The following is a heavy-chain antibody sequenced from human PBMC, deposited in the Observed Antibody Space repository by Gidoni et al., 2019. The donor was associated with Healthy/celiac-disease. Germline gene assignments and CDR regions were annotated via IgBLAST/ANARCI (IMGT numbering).Heavy chain of an antibody. CDR2: ISYDGSNK. D-gene: IGHD3-22*01. J-gene: IGHJ6*02. CDR3: ARGRLGTGYYDSSGYSYYYYYGMDV. V-gene: IGHV3-30-3*01. CDR1: GFNFRSYA. Sequence: QVQLVESGGGVVQPGRSLRLSCAASGFNFRSYAMPWVRQAPGKGLGWVAVISYDGSNKYYADSVKGRFTISRDNSKNTLYLQMNSLRAEDTAVYYCARGRLGTGYYDSSGYSYYYYYGMDVWGQGTTVTVSS.